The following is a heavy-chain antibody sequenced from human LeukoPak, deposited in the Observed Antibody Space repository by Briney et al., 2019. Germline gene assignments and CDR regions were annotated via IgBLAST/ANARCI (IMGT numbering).Heavy chain of an antibody. Sequence: GGSLRLSCAASGFTFDNYAMNWVRQVPGEGLEWISLISWNSGTIGYADSVKGRFTISRDNANNFLYLQMNSLRAEDTALYYCARAYKDRSLAGKKEFFQHWGQGTLVTVSS. V-gene: IGHV3-9*01. CDR3: ARAYKDRSLAGKKEFFQH. CDR2: ISWNSGTI. J-gene: IGHJ1*01. D-gene: IGHD6-19*01. CDR1: GFTFDNYA.